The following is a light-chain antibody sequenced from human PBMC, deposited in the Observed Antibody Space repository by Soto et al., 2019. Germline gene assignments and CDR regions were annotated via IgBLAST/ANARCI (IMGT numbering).Light chain of an antibody. V-gene: IGLV2-14*03. CDR3: SSYTSSGTYV. J-gene: IGLJ1*01. Sequence: QSALTQSASVSGSPGQAITISCAGTSSDVGGYNYVSWYQQHPGKAPKLMIYDVINRPSGVSDRFSGSKSGNSASLTISGLQAQDEADYYCSSYTSSGTYVFGTGTKVNVL. CDR1: SSDVGGYNY. CDR2: DVI.